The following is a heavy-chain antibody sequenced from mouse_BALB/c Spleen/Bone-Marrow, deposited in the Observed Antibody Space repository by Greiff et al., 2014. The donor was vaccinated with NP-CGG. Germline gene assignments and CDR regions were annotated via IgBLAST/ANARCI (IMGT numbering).Heavy chain of an antibody. CDR2: IWSDGST. CDR3: ARHDNDGYYLAY. V-gene: IGHV2-6-2*01. J-gene: IGHJ3*01. CDR1: GFSLTSYG. Sequence: VQLQQSGPDLVAPSQSLSITCTVSGFSLTSYGVHWVRQPPGKGLEWLGVIWSDGSTTYNSDLKSRLSISKDNSKSQVFLKMNSLQTDDTAMYYCARHDNDGYYLAYWGQGTLVTVSA. D-gene: IGHD2-3*01.